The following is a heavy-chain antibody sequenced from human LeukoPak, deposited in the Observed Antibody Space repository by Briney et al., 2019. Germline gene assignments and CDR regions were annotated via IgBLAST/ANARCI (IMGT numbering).Heavy chain of an antibody. CDR1: GGSISSYY. D-gene: IGHD6-13*01. J-gene: IGHJ1*01. CDR2: IYYSGST. Sequence: SETLSLTCTVSGGSISSYYWSWIRQPPGKGLEWIGYIYYSGSTNYNPSLKSRVTISVDTSKNQFSLKLSSVTAADTAVYYCARGSHIFSAAAGTESYFQHWGQGTLVTVSS. CDR3: ARGSHIFSAAAGTESYFQH. V-gene: IGHV4-59*12.